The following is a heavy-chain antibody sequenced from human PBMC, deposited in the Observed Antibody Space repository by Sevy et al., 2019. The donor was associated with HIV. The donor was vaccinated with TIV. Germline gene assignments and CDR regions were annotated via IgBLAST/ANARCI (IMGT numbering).Heavy chain of an antibody. CDR3: TTDREPSIAAAGDLIDY. CDR1: GFTFSNAW. D-gene: IGHD6-13*01. CDR2: IKSKTDGGTT. Sequence: GGSLRLSCAASGFTFSNAWMSWVRQAPGKGLEWVGRIKSKTDGGTTDYAAPVKGRFTISRDDSKNTQYLQMNSLKTEDTAVYYCTTDREPSIAAAGDLIDYWGQGTLVTVSS. J-gene: IGHJ4*02. V-gene: IGHV3-15*01.